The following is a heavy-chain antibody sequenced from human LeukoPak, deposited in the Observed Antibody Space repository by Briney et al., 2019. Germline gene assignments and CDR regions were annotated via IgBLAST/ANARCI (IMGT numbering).Heavy chain of an antibody. CDR3: ARGDTSLGGAFDI. CDR2: IRGDGGTT. Sequence: GGSLRLSCAASGFNLRSYAIHWVRQAPGKGPEHVSAIRGDGGTTSYAQSLKGKCTISRDNSKKMAYLQLGGLKTEDMAVYYCARGDTSLGGAFDIWGQGTMVTVSP. J-gene: IGHJ3*02. D-gene: IGHD3-16*01. CDR1: GFNLRSYA. V-gene: IGHV3-64*01.